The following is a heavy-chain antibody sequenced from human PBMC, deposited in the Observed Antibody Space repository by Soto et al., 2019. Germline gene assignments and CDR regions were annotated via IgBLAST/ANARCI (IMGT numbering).Heavy chain of an antibody. Sequence: SVKVSCKASGYSFSFYGINWVRQAPGQGLEWMGGIIPMFDTPIYAQKFQGRVTITADESTSTAYMELSSLRSEDTAVYYCARDISRHNGPYNWFDPWGQGTLVTVSS. CDR3: ARDISRHNGPYNWFDP. J-gene: IGHJ5*02. CDR1: GYSFSFYG. D-gene: IGHD1-1*01. V-gene: IGHV1-69*13. CDR2: IIPMFDTP.